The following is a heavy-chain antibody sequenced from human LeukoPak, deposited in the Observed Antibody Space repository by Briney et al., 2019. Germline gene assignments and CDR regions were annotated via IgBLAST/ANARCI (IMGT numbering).Heavy chain of an antibody. CDR3: AKGRGVRGVIPPYFDY. Sequence: GGSLRLSCAASGFTFSSYGMHWVRQAPGKGLEWVAVISYDGSNKYYADSVKGRFTISRDNSKNTLYLQMNSLRAEDTAVYYCAKGRGVRGVIPPYFDYWGQGTLVTVSS. V-gene: IGHV3-30*18. D-gene: IGHD3-10*01. CDR1: GFTFSSYG. CDR2: ISYDGSNK. J-gene: IGHJ4*02.